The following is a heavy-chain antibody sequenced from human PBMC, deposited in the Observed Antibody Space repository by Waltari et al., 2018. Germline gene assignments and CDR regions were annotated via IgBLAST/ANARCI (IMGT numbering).Heavy chain of an antibody. Sequence: QVQLVQSGAEVKKPGASVKVSCKVSGYTLTESPMHWGRQAPGKGLEWMGGCVPEDGETSYAQSFQGRVAMTEDSSTDTAYMELTSLTSEDTAVYYCATDHYRQSGYDSWGQGTLVTVSS. J-gene: IGHJ5*02. V-gene: IGHV1-24*01. CDR1: GYTLTESP. D-gene: IGHD5-12*01. CDR3: ATDHYRQSGYDS. CDR2: CVPEDGET.